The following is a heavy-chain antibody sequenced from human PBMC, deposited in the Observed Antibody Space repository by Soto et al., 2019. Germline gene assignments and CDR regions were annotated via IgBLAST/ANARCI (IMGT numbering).Heavy chain of an antibody. CDR3: ASGELFLAFAY. CDR2: IYYSGST. CDR1: GGSISSYY. Sequence: SETLSLTCTVSGGSISSYYWSWIRQPPGKGLEWIGYIYYSGSTNYNPSLKSRVTISVGTSKNQFSLKLSSVTAADTAVYYCASGELFLAFAYWGQGTLVTVSS. D-gene: IGHD3-10*01. J-gene: IGHJ4*02. V-gene: IGHV4-59*01.